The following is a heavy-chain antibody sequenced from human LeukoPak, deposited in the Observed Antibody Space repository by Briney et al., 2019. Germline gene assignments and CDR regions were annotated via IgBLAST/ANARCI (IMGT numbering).Heavy chain of an antibody. CDR2: ISSSGSTI. Sequence: GGSLRLSCAASGFTFSDYYMSWIRQAPGKGLEWVSYISSSGSTIYYADSVKGRFTISRDNAKNSLYLQMNSLRAEDTAVYYCAREYCSSTSCLFDYWAREPWSPSPQ. J-gene: IGHJ4*02. CDR3: AREYCSSTSCLFDY. V-gene: IGHV3-11*01. D-gene: IGHD2-2*01. CDR1: GFTFSDYY.